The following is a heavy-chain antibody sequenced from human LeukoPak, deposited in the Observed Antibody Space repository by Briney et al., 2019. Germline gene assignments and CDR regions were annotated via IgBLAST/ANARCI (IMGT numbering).Heavy chain of an antibody. CDR3: ARGPVEAVFGVSTED. V-gene: IGHV1-8*01. D-gene: IGHD3-10*02. CDR2: MNPSSGNT. CDR1: GYTFTSYD. J-gene: IGHJ6*02. Sequence: SVTVSCKASGYTFTSYDINWVRQATGQGLEWMGWMNPSSGNTGYAQKFQGRVSMTRDTSISTAYMELSSLRSEDTAVYYCARGPVEAVFGVSTEDWGQGTTVTVSS.